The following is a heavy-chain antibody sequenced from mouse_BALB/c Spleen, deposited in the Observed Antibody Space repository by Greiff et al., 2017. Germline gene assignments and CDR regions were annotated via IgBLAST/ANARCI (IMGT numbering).Heavy chain of an antibody. D-gene: IGHD2-4*01. CDR2: ILPGSGST. CDR1: GYTFSSYW. CDR3: ARSPRLHSY. J-gene: IGHJ3*01. V-gene: IGHV1-9*01. Sequence: QVQLKQSGAELMKPGASVKISCKATGYTFSSYWIEWVKQRPGHGLEWIGEILPGSGSTNYNEKFKGKATFTADTSSNTAYMQLSSLTSEDSAVYYCARSPRLHSYWGQGTLVTVSA.